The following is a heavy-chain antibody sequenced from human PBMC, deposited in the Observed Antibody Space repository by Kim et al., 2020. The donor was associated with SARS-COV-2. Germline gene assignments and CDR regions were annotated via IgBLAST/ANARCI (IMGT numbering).Heavy chain of an antibody. CDR2: IIPYVGTA. CDR3: AIDRNYYASSGYYYWVDGFDI. J-gene: IGHJ3*02. V-gene: IGHV1-69*13. CDR1: GGTFSSYA. Sequence: SVKVSCKSSGGTFSSYAISWVRQAPGQGLEWMGGIIPYVGTANYAEKFRGRVTITADESTSTWDESTSTAYMELSSLRSEDTAVYYCAIDRNYYASSGYYYWVDGFDIWGQGTMVTVSS. D-gene: IGHD3-22*01.